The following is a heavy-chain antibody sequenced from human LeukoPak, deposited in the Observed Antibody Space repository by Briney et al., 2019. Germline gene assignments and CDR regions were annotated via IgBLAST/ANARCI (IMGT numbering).Heavy chain of an antibody. CDR1: GFTFSSYA. V-gene: IGHV3-23*01. CDR3: AKGPRYCTNGVCYSPTYYFDY. D-gene: IGHD2-8*01. Sequence: GGSLRLSCAASGFTFSSYAMSWVRQAPGKGLEWVSAISGSGGSTYYADSVKGRFTISRDNSKNTLYLQMNSLRAEDTAVYYCAKGPRYCTNGVCYSPTYYFDYWGQGTLVTVSS. CDR2: ISGSGGST. J-gene: IGHJ4*02.